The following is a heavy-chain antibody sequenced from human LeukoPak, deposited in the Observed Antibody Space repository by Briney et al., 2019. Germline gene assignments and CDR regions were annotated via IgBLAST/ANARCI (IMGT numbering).Heavy chain of an antibody. V-gene: IGHV4-39*07. J-gene: IGHJ1*01. CDR2: GYYSGST. CDR3: ARGRFGYCSGGSCYSGYFQH. CDR1: GSSISSSSYH. D-gene: IGHD2-15*01. Sequence: SETLSLTCTVSGSSISSSSYHWGWIRQPPGKGLEWIGSGYYSGSTNYNPSLKSRVTISVDTSKNQFSLKLSSVTAADTAVYYCARGRFGYCSGGSCYSGYFQHWGQGTLVTVSS.